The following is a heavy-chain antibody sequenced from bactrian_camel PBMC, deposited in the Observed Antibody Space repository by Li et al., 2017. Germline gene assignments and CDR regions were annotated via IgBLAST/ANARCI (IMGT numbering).Heavy chain of an antibody. J-gene: IGHJ6*01. CDR2: IDSNDYT. Sequence: HVQLVESGGGSVQAGGSLRLSCKYSAYFDSSYCLGWFRQAPGKEREGIAGIDSNDYTVYANSVKGRFTVSRDNAKNMVYLEMSDLKSEDTGVYYCVRDYKSGDYRDDFGYWGQGTQVTVS. CDR3: VRDYKSGDYRDDFGY. CDR1: AYFDSSYC. V-gene: IGHV3S9*01. D-gene: IGHD4*01.